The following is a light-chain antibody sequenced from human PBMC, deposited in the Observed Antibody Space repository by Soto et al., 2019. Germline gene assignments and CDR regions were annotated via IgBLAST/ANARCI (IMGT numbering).Light chain of an antibody. J-gene: IGKJ3*01. CDR3: QQYGSSLFT. CDR1: QSVSSSY. V-gene: IGKV3-20*01. Sequence: EIVLTQSPGTLSLSPGERATLSCRASQSVSSSYLAWYQQKPGQAPRLLIYGASSRATGIPDRFRGSGSGTDFTLTISRREPEDFAVYYCQQYGSSLFTFGPGTKVDIK. CDR2: GAS.